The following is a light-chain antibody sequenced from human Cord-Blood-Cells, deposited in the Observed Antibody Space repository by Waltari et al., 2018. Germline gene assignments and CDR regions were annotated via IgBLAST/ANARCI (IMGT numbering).Light chain of an antibody. Sequence: QSALTPPASVSGSPGQSITISCPGTSSEFGRYNLGFWYQQHPGKAHKLMIYEGSKRPSGVSNRFCGSKSGNTASLTISGLQAEDEADYYCCSYAGSSTWVFGGGTKLTVL. J-gene: IGLJ3*02. V-gene: IGLV2-23*01. CDR3: CSYAGSSTWV. CDR2: EGS. CDR1: SSEFGRYNL.